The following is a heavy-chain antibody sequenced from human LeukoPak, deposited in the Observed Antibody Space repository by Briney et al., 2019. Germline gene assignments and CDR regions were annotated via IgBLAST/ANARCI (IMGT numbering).Heavy chain of an antibody. J-gene: IGHJ4*02. V-gene: IGHV1-18*01. Sequence: ASVKVSCKASGYTFTSYGISWVRQAPGQGLEWMGWISAYNGNTNYAQKLQGRVTMTTDTSTSTAYMELRSLKSDDTAVYYCASSTGAILHDYFDYWGQGTLVTVSS. D-gene: IGHD2-2*01. CDR1: GYTFTSYG. CDR3: ASSTGAILHDYFDY. CDR2: ISAYNGNT.